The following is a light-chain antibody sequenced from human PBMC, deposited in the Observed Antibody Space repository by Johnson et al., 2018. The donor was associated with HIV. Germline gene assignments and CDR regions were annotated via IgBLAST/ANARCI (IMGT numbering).Light chain of an antibody. CDR2: ENN. J-gene: IGLJ1*01. Sequence: QSVLTQPPSVSAAPGQKVTISCSGSSSNIGNNYVSWYQQLPGTAPKLLIYENNKRPSGIPDRFSGSKSGTSATLGITGLQTGDDGDYYCGTWDGSLSAGAVFGTGTKFTVL. CDR1: SSNIGNNY. CDR3: GTWDGSLSAGAV. V-gene: IGLV1-51*02.